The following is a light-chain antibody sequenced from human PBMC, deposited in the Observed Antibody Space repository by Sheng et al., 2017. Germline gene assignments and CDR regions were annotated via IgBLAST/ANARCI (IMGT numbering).Light chain of an antibody. J-gene: IGLJ3*02. Sequence: QSVLTQPPSVSGAPGQRVTISCSGSRSNIGAAFDVHWYQQFPGTAPKLLIYDTTTRPSGVPARFSGSKSGTSASLAITGLQPEDEGDYYCQSYDSSLSASVFGGGTKVTVL. V-gene: IGLV1-40*01. CDR2: DTT. CDR1: RSNIGAAFD. CDR3: QSYDSSLSASV.